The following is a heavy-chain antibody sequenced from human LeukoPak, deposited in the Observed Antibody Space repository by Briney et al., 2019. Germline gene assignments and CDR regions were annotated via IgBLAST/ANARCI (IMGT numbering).Heavy chain of an antibody. CDR1: GYTFTIYG. CDR2: ISAYNGNT. J-gene: IGHJ6*01. Sequence: ASVKVSCKASGYTFTIYGISWLRQAPGQGLEWRGWISAYNGNTNYAQKLQGRVTMTTDTSTSTAYMELRSLRSDDTAVYSCARSAYYYSYGMDVWGQGNTVTVSS. V-gene: IGHV1-18*01. CDR3: ARSAYYYSYGMDV.